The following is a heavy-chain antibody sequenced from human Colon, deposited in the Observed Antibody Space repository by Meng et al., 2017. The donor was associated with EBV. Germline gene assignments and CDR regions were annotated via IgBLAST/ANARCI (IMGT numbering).Heavy chain of an antibody. J-gene: IGHJ4*02. CDR2: IYHSGST. D-gene: IGHD2-21*02. Sequence: HGQPTGSGRGPVKPSGSLSCTCAGSGGSLSSRNWWSWVRQPTGKELEWIGEIYHSGSTNYNPSLKSRVTISVDESKNQFSLRLSSVTAADTAVYYCARVGAYCGGDCYHPRWGQGTLVTVSS. CDR3: ARVGAYCGGDCYHPR. V-gene: IGHV4-4*02. CDR1: GGSLSSRNW.